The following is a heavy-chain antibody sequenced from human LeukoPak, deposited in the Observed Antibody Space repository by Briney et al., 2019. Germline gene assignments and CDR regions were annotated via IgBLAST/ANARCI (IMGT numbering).Heavy chain of an antibody. Sequence: GGSLRLSCAASGFTFSSYWMSWVRQAPGKGLEWVANIKQDGSEKYYVDSVKGRFTISRDNAKNTVDLQMNSLRAEDTAVYYCARAHSGSTGFWDDWGQGTLVTVSS. CDR3: ARAHSGSTGFWDD. J-gene: IGHJ4*02. V-gene: IGHV3-7*04. CDR2: IKQDGSEK. D-gene: IGHD1-26*01. CDR1: GFTFSSYW.